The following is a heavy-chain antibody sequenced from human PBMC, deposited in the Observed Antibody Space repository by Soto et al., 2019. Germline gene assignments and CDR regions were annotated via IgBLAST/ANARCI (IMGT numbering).Heavy chain of an antibody. CDR1: GYTFTSYY. Sequence: ASVKVSCKASGYTFTSYYMHWVRQAPGQGLEWMGIINPSGGSTSYAQKFQGRVTMTRDTSTSTVYMELSSLRSEDTAVYYCARDWLLWLKAYWFDPWRPGTLVTVS. CDR3: ARDWLLWLKAYWFDP. D-gene: IGHD3-10*01. CDR2: INPSGGST. J-gene: IGHJ5*02. V-gene: IGHV1-46*01.